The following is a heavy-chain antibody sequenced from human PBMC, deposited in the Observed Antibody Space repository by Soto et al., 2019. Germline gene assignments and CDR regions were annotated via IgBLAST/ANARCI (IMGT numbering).Heavy chain of an antibody. D-gene: IGHD6-19*01. CDR2: IYWNDDK. Sequence: QITLKESGPTLVKPTQTLTLTCSFSGFSLTDNAVAVGWIRQPPGKAPEWLALIYWNDDKQYSPSLKNRLTITKDTSKNQVVLTMTNMYTVDTATYHCAHGSGWLHDYWGQGILVTVSS. CDR1: GFSLTDNAVA. CDR3: AHGSGWLHDY. J-gene: IGHJ4*02. V-gene: IGHV2-5*01.